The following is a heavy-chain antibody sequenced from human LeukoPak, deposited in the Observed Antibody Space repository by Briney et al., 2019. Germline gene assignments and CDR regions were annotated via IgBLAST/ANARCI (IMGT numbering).Heavy chain of an antibody. D-gene: IGHD3-10*01. V-gene: IGHV4-61*02. Sequence: PSETLSLTCTVSADSISNGNYYWTWIRQPAGKGLERIGRLYSTGSPNYNPSLKSRVTVSIDASKNQFSLKLSSVTVADTAVHYCARDRGITTARGVPSWFDPWGQGTLVTVSS. J-gene: IGHJ5*02. CDR2: LYSTGSP. CDR1: ADSISNGNYY. CDR3: ARDRGITTARGVPSWFDP.